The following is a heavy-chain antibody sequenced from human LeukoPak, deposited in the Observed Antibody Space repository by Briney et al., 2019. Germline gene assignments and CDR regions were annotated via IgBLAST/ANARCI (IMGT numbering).Heavy chain of an antibody. Sequence: GGSLRLSCVVSGFRFDDYGLHWVRQAPGKGLEWVSGISWSGSTTGYADSVKGRFTISRDSAKSSLYLQMDSLRVEDTALYYCAKDESTGGFAPGYFYGMGVWGQGTTVTVSS. CDR1: GFRFDDYG. D-gene: IGHD3-16*01. CDR3: AKDESTGGFAPGYFYGMGV. CDR2: ISWSGSTT. J-gene: IGHJ6*02. V-gene: IGHV3-9*01.